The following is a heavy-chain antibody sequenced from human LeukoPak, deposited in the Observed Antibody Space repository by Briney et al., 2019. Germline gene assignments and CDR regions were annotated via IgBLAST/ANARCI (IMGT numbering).Heavy chain of an antibody. D-gene: IGHD3-22*01. CDR2: ISAYNGNT. Sequence: ASVKVSCKASGGTFSSYAISWVRQAPGQGLEWMGWISAYNGNTKYAQKLQGRVTMTTDTSTSTSYMELRSLRFDDTAVYYCARDSYDSSGNYLDYWGQGTLVTVSS. V-gene: IGHV1-18*01. J-gene: IGHJ4*02. CDR3: ARDSYDSSGNYLDY. CDR1: GGTFSSYA.